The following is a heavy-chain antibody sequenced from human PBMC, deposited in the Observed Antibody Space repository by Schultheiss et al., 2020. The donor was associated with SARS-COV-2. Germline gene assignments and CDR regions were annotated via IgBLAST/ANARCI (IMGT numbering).Heavy chain of an antibody. V-gene: IGHV1-18*01. J-gene: IGHJ4*02. D-gene: IGHD1-26*01. CDR2: ISAYNGNT. Sequence: ASVKVSCKASGGTFSSYGISWVRQAPGQGLEWMGWISAYNGNTNYAQKLQGRVTLTRDTSTSTAYMELSSLTSEDTAVYYCARDPPSSTGNYYPDYWGQGTLVTVSS. CDR1: GGTFSSYG. CDR3: ARDPPSSTGNYYPDY.